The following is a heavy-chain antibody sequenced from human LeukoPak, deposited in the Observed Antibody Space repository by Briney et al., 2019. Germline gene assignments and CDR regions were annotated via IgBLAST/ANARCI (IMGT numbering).Heavy chain of an antibody. CDR2: IYHSGST. J-gene: IGHJ5*02. CDR1: GGSISSSNW. D-gene: IGHD3-9*01. CDR3: AAGGGYYDILTGYFAGNWFDP. V-gene: IGHV4-4*02. Sequence: PSETLSLTCAVSGGSISSSNWWSWVRQPPGKGLEWIGEIYHSGSTNYNPSLKSRVTISVDKSKNQFSLKLSSVTAADTAVYYCAAGGGYYDILTGYFAGNWFDPWGQGTLVTVSS.